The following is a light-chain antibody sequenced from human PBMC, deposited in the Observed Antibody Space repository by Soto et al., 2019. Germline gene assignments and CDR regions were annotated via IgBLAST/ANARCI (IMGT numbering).Light chain of an antibody. V-gene: IGKV1-9*01. CDR2: GAS. J-gene: IGKJ3*01. Sequence: IQLTQSPSSLSASVGDRGTITCRASQGISSFLAWYQQKTGKAPKLLIYGASTLQSGVPSRFSGSGSGTDLTLTIGSLQPEDFATYYCQQLNSFPIPFGPGTKVDIK. CDR3: QQLNSFPIP. CDR1: QGISSF.